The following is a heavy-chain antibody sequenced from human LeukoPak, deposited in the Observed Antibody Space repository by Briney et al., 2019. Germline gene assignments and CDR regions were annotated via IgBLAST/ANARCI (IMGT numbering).Heavy chain of an antibody. D-gene: IGHD3-22*01. CDR2: IKQDGSEK. J-gene: IGHJ6*03. CDR1: GFTFSSYW. CDR3: TRNYDSSGYYYYYYYYYMDV. V-gene: IGHV3-7*01. Sequence: PGGSLRLSCAASGFTFSSYWMSWVRQAPGKGLEWVANIKQDGSEKYYVDSAKGRFTISRDNAKNSLYLQMNSLRAEDTAVYYCTRNYDSSGYYYYYYYYYMDVWGKGTTVTVSS.